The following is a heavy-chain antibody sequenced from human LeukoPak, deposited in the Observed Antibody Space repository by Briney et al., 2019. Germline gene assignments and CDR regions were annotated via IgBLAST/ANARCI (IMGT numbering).Heavy chain of an antibody. V-gene: IGHV3-23*01. Sequence: TGGSLRLSCAASGFIFNNYGLIWVRQAPGKGLEWVSAISNDGGGTQYADFVEGRFTISRDNSKNTLSLQMSSLRAEDTALYYCAKGSSGYFADLWGQGTLVTVSS. CDR1: GFIFNNYG. CDR2: ISNDGGGT. J-gene: IGHJ5*02. CDR3: AKGSSGYFADL. D-gene: IGHD3-22*01.